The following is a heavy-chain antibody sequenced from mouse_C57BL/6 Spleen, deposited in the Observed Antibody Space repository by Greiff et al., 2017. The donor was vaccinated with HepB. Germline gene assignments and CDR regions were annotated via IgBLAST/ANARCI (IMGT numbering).Heavy chain of an antibody. Sequence: QVQLQQPGAELVRPGTSVKLSCKASGYTFTSYWMHWVKQRPGQGLEWIGVIDPSDSYTNYNQKFKGKATLTVDTSSSTAYMQLSSLTSEDSAVYYCARPYLGFAYWGQGTLVTVSA. CDR2: IDPSDSYT. V-gene: IGHV1-59*01. D-gene: IGHD6-5*01. CDR1: GYTFTSYW. CDR3: ARPYLGFAY. J-gene: IGHJ3*01.